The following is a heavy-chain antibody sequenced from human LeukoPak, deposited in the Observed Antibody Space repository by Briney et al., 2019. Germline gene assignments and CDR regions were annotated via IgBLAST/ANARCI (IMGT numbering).Heavy chain of an antibody. CDR3: ARGPSGEMATSEGFDY. D-gene: IGHD5-24*01. V-gene: IGHV4-39*07. J-gene: IGHJ4*02. Sequence: SETLSLTCTVSGGSINSSSYYWGWLRQPPGKGLEWVGSIFYSGNTYDNPSLKSRVTISVDTSKNQFSLKLSSVPAADTAVYYCARGPSGEMATSEGFDYWGQGTLVTVSS. CDR2: IFYSGNT. CDR1: GGSINSSSYY.